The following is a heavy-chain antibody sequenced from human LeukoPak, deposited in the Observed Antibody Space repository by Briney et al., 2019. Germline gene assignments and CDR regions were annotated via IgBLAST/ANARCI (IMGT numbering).Heavy chain of an antibody. D-gene: IGHD1-26*01. Sequence: PSETLSLTCAVSGYSLSSAFDWAWIRHPPGQGLEWIGCVYHSGSTYYTPSLNSRVTISFDTTKNHFSLKFNSVTAADTAVYYCATPRSWELSDMAVWGKGTTVTVSS. CDR1: GYSLSSAFD. CDR3: ATPRSWELSDMAV. V-gene: IGHV4-38-2*01. J-gene: IGHJ6*03. CDR2: VYHSGST.